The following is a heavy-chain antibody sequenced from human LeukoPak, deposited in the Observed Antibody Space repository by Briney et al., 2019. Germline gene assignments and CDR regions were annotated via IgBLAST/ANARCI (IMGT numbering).Heavy chain of an antibody. D-gene: IGHD6-19*01. J-gene: IGHJ6*02. CDR3: ARDHTIRGSGWLPYYYYYYGMDV. CDR2: INSDGSST. Sequence: PGGSLRLSCAASGFTFSSHAMSWVRQAPGKGLVWVSRINSDGSSTSYADSVKGRFTISRDNAKNTLYLQMNSLRAEDTAVYYCARDHTIRGSGWLPYYYYYYGMDVWGQGTTVTVSS. CDR1: GFTFSSHA. V-gene: IGHV3-74*01.